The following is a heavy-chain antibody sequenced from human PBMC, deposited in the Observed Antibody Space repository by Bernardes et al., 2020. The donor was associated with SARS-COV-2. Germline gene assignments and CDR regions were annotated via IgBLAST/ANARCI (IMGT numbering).Heavy chain of an antibody. Sequence: GGSLRLSCAASGFTFSSYAMHWVRQAPGKGLEWVALIWYDGSNKFYADSVKGRFTISRDDPRSTLYLQMNSLRAEDTALYYCVCDEGQWLGPGRHWGQGTLVTVAA. J-gene: IGHJ4*02. D-gene: IGHD6-19*01. CDR2: IWYDGSNK. V-gene: IGHV3-33*08. CDR1: GFTFSSYA. CDR3: VCDEGQWLGPGRH.